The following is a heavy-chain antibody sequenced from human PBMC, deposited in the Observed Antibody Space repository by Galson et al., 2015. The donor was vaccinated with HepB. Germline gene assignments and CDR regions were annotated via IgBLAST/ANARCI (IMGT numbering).Heavy chain of an antibody. CDR2: AFYRSKWYN. CDR3: AREDSGSYSGNFDF. J-gene: IGHJ4*02. V-gene: IGHV6-1*01. D-gene: IGHD1-26*01. CDR1: GDSVSSESAA. Sequence: CAISGDSVSSESAAWNWIRQSPSRGLEWLGKAFYRSKWYNNYAASVKSRITINPDTAKNQISLQLKSVTPDDTAVYFCAREDSGSYSGNFDFWGQGTLVTGSS.